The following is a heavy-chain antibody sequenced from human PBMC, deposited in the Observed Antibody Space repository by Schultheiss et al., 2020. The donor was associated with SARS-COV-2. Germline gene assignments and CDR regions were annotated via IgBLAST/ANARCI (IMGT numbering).Heavy chain of an antibody. CDR1: GFAFGSYA. CDR3: AKDGGGYGSWTYGS. CDR2: ISGSGYST. J-gene: IGHJ4*02. Sequence: GGSLRLSCAASGFAFGSYAMSWVRQAPGKGLEWVSAISGSGYSTDYVDSVKGRITISRDNSKNTLYLQMNSLRAEDTAVYYCAKDGGGYGSWTYGSWGQGALVTVSS. D-gene: IGHD3-10*01. V-gene: IGHV3-23*01.